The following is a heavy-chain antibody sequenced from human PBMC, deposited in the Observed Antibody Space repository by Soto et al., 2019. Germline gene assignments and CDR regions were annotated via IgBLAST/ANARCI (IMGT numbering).Heavy chain of an antibody. CDR3: ARWRITHDAFDI. J-gene: IGHJ3*02. D-gene: IGHD3-10*01. CDR1: GGSISSGGYY. CDR2: IYYSGST. V-gene: IGHV4-31*03. Sequence: SETLSLPCTVSGGSISSGGYYWSWIRQHPGKGLEWIGYIYYSGSTYYNPSLKSRVTISVDTSKNQFSLKLSSVTAADTAVYYCARWRITHDAFDIWGQGTMVTVSS.